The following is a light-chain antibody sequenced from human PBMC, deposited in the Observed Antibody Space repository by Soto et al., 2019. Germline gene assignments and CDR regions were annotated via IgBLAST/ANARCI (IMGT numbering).Light chain of an antibody. CDR3: QQSYSTTWT. CDR1: QNIDHH. Sequence: DIQLTQSPSSLSASVGDRVTITCRASQNIDHHLNWDQHQPGRAPKLLMDAASSMQSGVPSRFSGSGTGTEFTLIINSLQPEDFATYDCQQSYSTTWTFGQGTRVEVQ. CDR2: AAS. V-gene: IGKV1-39*01. J-gene: IGKJ1*01.